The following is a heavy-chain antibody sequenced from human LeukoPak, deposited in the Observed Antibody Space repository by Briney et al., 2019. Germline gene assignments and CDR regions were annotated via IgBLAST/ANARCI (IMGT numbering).Heavy chain of an antibody. CDR2: ISSGSTI. CDR1: GFTVSSNE. D-gene: IGHD1-26*01. Sequence: GGSLRLSCAASGFTVSSNEMSWVRQAPGKGLEWVSSISSGSTIYYADSVKGRFTISRDNAKNSLYLQMNSLRAEDTAVYYCARLGVHKWELLVVDYWGQGTLVTVSS. V-gene: IGHV3-69-1*01. J-gene: IGHJ4*02. CDR3: ARLGVHKWELLVVDY.